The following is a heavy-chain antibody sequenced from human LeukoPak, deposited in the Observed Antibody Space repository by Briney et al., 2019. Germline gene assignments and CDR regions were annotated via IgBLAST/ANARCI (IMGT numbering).Heavy chain of an antibody. CDR3: ARESQSAYYFDTSGYEDAFDI. CDR1: GFTFSSYG. CDR2: ISSSGSTI. J-gene: IGHJ3*02. Sequence: GGSLRLSCAASGFTFSSYGMHWVRQAPGKGLEWVSYISSSGSTIYYADSVKGRFTISRDNAKNSLYLQMNSLRAEDTAVYYCARESQSAYYFDTSGYEDAFDIWGQGTMVTVSS. D-gene: IGHD3-22*01. V-gene: IGHV3-48*04.